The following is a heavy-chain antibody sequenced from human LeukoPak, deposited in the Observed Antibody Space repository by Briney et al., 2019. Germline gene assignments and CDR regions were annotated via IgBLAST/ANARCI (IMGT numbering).Heavy chain of an antibody. CDR2: IYTSGST. D-gene: IGHD6-19*01. J-gene: IGHJ4*02. CDR1: GGSISSSSYY. V-gene: IGHV4-61*02. CDR3: ARSLSSGWFPFDY. Sequence: SETLSLTCTVSGGSISSSSYYWSWIRQPAGKGLEWIGRIYTSGSTNYNPSLKSRVTMSVDTSKNQFSLKQNSVTAADTAVYYCARSLSSGWFPFDYWGQGTLVTVSS.